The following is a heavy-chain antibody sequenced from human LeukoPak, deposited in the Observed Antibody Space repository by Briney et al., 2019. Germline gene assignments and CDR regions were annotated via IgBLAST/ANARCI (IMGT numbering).Heavy chain of an antibody. Sequence: PGRSLRLSCAASGFTFSSYGMHWVRQAPGKGLEWVAVISYDGSNKYYADSVKGRFTISRDNSKNTLYLQMNSLRAEDTAVYYCAKDISQGYTYGFIEQDFWGQGTPVTVSS. V-gene: IGHV3-30*18. J-gene: IGHJ4*02. CDR3: AKDISQGYTYGFIEQDF. D-gene: IGHD5-18*01. CDR2: ISYDGSNK. CDR1: GFTFSSYG.